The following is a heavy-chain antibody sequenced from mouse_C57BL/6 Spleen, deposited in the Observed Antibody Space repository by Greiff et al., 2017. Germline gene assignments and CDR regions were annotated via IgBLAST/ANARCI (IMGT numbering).Heavy chain of an antibody. CDR3: TRNWGAY. CDR2: IRNKANNHAT. CDR1: GFTFSDAW. V-gene: IGHV6-6*01. Sequence: EVKVEESGGGLVQPGGSMKLSCAASGFTFSDAWMDWVRQSPEQGLEWVAEIRNKANNHATYYAESVKGRFTISRDDSKSSVYLQMNSLRAEDTGIYYCTRNWGAYWGQGTLVTVSA. D-gene: IGHD4-1*01. J-gene: IGHJ3*01.